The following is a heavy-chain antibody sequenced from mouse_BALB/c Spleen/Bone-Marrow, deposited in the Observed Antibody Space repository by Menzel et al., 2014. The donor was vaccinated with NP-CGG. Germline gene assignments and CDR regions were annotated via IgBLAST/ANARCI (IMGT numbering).Heavy chain of an antibody. V-gene: IGHV1-80*01. CDR1: GYAFSSYW. D-gene: IGHD2-14*01. CDR2: IYPGDGDT. J-gene: IGHJ4*01. Sequence: QVQLQQSGAELVRPGSSVKISCKASGYAFSSYWMNWVKQRPGQGLQWIGQIYPGDGDTNYNGNFKGKATLTADKSSSTAYMQLNSLTSEDSAVYFCTRYYRDNYFALDYWGRGTSVTVSS. CDR3: TRYYRDNYFALDY.